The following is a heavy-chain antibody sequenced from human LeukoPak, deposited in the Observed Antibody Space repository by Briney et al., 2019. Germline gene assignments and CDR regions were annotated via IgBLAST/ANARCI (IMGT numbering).Heavy chain of an antibody. J-gene: IGHJ4*02. CDR1: GFTFSSYW. V-gene: IGHV3-7*01. CDR3: ARESGKAYSGSYAD. CDR2: IKQDGSEK. D-gene: IGHD1-26*01. Sequence: PGGSLRLSCAAFGFTFSSYWMSWVRQAPGKGLEWVANIKQDGSEKYYVDSVRGRFTISRDNAKNSLYLQMNSLRAEDTAVYYCARESGKAYSGSYADWGQGTLVTVSS.